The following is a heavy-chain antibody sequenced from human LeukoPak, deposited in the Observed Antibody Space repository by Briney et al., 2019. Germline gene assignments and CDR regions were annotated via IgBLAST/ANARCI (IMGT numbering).Heavy chain of an antibody. CDR1: GVSISFYY. Sequence: SETLSLTCTVSGVSISFYYWSWIRQPPGKGLEWIGNIYYSGITNYNPSLKSRVTTSVDTSKNQFSLKLSSVTAADTALFYCARLGGGYAFFDYWGQGTLVTVSS. D-gene: IGHD5-12*01. CDR3: ARLGGGYAFFDY. V-gene: IGHV4-59*01. CDR2: IYYSGIT. J-gene: IGHJ4*02.